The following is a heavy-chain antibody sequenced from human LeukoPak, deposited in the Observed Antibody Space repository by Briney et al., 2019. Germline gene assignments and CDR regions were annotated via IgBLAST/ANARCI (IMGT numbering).Heavy chain of an antibody. Sequence: GGSLRLSCAASGFTFSSYWMSWVRQAPGKGLEWVSTISGSGASTYYADSLRGRFTIMRDNSQNTLYLHIKNLRAEDSALYYCANGLAASGDSLLRDYYYFMDVWGKGTTVTVSS. CDR1: GFTFSSYW. D-gene: IGHD7-27*01. V-gene: IGHV3-23*01. CDR3: ANGLAASGDSLLRDYYYFMDV. CDR2: ISGSGAST. J-gene: IGHJ6*03.